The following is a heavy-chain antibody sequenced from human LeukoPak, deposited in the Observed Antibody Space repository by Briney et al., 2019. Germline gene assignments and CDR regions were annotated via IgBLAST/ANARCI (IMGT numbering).Heavy chain of an antibody. CDR1: GYTFTGYY. CDR3: ARAHSSGWYYFDY. D-gene: IGHD6-19*01. CDR2: INAGNGNT. J-gene: IGHJ4*02. Sequence: ASVKVSCKASGYTFTGYYMHWVRQAPGQGLEWMGWINAGNGNTKYSQEFQGRVTITRDTSASTAYMELSSLRSEDMAVYYCARAHSSGWYYFDYWGQGTLVTVSS. V-gene: IGHV1-3*03.